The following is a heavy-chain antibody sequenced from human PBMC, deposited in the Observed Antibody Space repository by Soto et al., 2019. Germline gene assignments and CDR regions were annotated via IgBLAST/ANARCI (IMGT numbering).Heavy chain of an antibody. J-gene: IGHJ4*02. D-gene: IGHD3-16*01. CDR3: ASRPQGGRDLDY. CDR2: IYHSGST. Sequence: PSETLSLTCTVSGVSISISSYYWGWIRQPPGKGLEWIGEIYHSGSTNYNPSLKSRVTISVDKSKNQFSPKLSSVTAADTAVYYCASRPQGGRDLDYWGQETLVTVSS. V-gene: IGHV4-39*07. CDR1: GVSISISSYY.